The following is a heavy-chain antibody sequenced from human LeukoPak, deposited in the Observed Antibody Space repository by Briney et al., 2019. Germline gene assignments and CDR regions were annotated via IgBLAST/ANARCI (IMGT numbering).Heavy chain of an antibody. J-gene: IGHJ5*02. CDR2: ISYDGSDK. D-gene: IGHD6-13*01. CDR1: GFTFSSYG. CDR3: AKDYVGSSLNWFDP. Sequence: GGSLRLSCAASGFTFSSYGMHWVRQAPGKGLEWVAVISYDGSDKYYADSVKGRFTISRDNSKNTLYLQMNSLRAEDTAVYYCAKDYVGSSLNWFDPWGQGTLVTVSS. V-gene: IGHV3-30*18.